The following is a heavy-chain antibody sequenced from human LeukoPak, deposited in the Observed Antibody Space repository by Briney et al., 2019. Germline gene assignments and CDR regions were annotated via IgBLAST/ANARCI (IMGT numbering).Heavy chain of an antibody. V-gene: IGHV3-23*01. CDR2: ISGSGGST. CDR3: AKRGGLPPLDYYYYYMDV. D-gene: IGHD2-21*02. CDR1: GFTFSSFA. Sequence: PGGSLRLSCAASGFTFSSFAMSWVRRAPGKGLEWVSAISGSGGSTYYADSVKGRFTISRDNSKNTLYLQMNSLGAEDTAVYYCAKRGGLPPLDYYYYYMDVWGKGTTVTVSS. J-gene: IGHJ6*03.